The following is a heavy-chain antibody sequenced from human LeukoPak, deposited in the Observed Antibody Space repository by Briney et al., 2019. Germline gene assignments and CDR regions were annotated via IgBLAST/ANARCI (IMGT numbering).Heavy chain of an antibody. CDR1: DYTFTNYG. D-gene: IGHD3-10*01. CDR3: ARPSGGTRTDYFDY. V-gene: IGHV1-18*01. J-gene: IGHJ4*02. Sequence: ASVKVSCKASDYTFTNYGISWMRQAPGQGLEWMGWISAYNGNTNYAQKLQGRVTMTTDTSTSTAYMELRSLRSDDTAVYYCARPSGGTRTDYFDYWGQGTLVTVSS. CDR2: ISAYNGNT.